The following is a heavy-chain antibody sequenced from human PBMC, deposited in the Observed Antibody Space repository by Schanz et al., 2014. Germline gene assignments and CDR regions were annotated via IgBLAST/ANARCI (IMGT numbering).Heavy chain of an antibody. Sequence: QGQLVQSGPEVKEPGASVKVSCKTSGYTFSDYGITWVRQAPGQGLEWVGWISPYTGNTHYFDKMEGRVTMTTDTSTSTAYMELRSLRSEDTAVYYCARDGVDAAARGNYWGQGTLVAVSS. D-gene: IGHD6-13*01. V-gene: IGHV1-18*01. J-gene: IGHJ4*02. CDR2: ISPYTGNT. CDR3: ARDGVDAAARGNY. CDR1: GYTFSDYG.